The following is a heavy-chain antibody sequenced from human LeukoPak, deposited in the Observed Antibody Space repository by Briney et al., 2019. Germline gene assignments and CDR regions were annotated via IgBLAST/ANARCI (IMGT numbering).Heavy chain of an antibody. Sequence: GGSLRLSCAASGFVFSNFGMHWVRQAPGKGLEWVSIITFDGGNKYYADSVRGRFTISRDNSKNTVYLQMDSLRAEDTAVYYCARGYRGSYFFDYWGQGILVTVSS. J-gene: IGHJ4*02. CDR1: GFVFSNFG. CDR2: ITFDGGNK. V-gene: IGHV3-30*03. CDR3: ARGYRGSYFFDY. D-gene: IGHD1-26*01.